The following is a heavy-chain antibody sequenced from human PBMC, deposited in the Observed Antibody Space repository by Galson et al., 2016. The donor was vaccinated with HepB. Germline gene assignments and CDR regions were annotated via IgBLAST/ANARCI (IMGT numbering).Heavy chain of an antibody. D-gene: IGHD5-12*01. J-gene: IGHJ6*02. V-gene: IGHV4-59*01. Sequence: LRLSCAASGFTFNNYWMSWVRQPPGKGLEWVGLIYHSGGTRHNPSLRSRVTMSVDTSKNQFSLNVRSVTAADTAVYYCARGPTLVATFKDYYYGLDAWGQGTTVTVSS. CDR2: IYHSGGT. CDR3: ARGPTLVATFKDYYYGLDA. CDR1: GFTFNNYW.